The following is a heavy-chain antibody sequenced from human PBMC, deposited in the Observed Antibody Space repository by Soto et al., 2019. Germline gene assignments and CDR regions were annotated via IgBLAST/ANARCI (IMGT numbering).Heavy chain of an antibody. CDR3: ARESEDLTSNFDY. V-gene: IGHV3-21*06. CDR1: GFIFTRYS. CDR2: ISSTTNYI. Sequence: LRLSCAASGFIFTRYSMSWVRQAPGKGLEWVSSISSTTNYIYYGDSMKGRFTISRDNAKNSLYLEMNSLRAEDTAVYYCARESEDLTSNFDYWGQGTLVTVSS. J-gene: IGHJ4*02.